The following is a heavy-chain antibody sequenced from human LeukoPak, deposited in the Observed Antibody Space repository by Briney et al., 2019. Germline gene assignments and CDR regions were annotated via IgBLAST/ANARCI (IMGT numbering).Heavy chain of an antibody. D-gene: IGHD2-21*01. CDR3: ASHVMDI. J-gene: IGHJ3*02. Sequence: SETLSLTCAVYGGSFSGYYWSWIRQPPGKGLEWIGEINHSGSTNYNPSLKSRVTISVDTSKNQFSLKLSSVTAADTAVYYCASHVMDIWGQGTMVTVSS. CDR1: GGSFSGYY. CDR2: INHSGST. V-gene: IGHV4-34*01.